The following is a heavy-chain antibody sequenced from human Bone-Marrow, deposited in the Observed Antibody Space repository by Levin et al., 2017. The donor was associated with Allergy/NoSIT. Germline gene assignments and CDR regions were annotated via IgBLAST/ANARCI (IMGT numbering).Heavy chain of an antibody. CDR3: ARDLAIVVKVDY. J-gene: IGHJ4*02. V-gene: IGHV3-30-3*01. Sequence: GESLKISCAASGFTFSSYAMHWVRQAPGKGLEWVAVISYDGSNKYYADSVKGRFTISRDNSKNTLYLQMNSLRAEDTAVYYCARDLAIVVKVDYWGQGTLVTVSS. D-gene: IGHD3-22*01. CDR1: GFTFSSYA. CDR2: ISYDGSNK.